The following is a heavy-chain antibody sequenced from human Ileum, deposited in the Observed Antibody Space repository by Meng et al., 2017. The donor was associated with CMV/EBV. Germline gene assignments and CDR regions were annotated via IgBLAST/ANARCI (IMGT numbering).Heavy chain of an antibody. V-gene: IGHV4-34*01. CDR2: INNRGST. Sequence: QVQLQQWGAGQLTPSETLSLVCAVHNSAFSDYYWTWIRQSPGKGLEWIGEINNRGSTNYNPSLKSRVTISIDTSRNQFSLKLTSMTAADTAVYYCARASPQRRFLSYWGQGTLVTVSS. CDR1: NSAFSDYY. CDR3: ARASPQRRFLSY. J-gene: IGHJ4*02. D-gene: IGHD3-3*01.